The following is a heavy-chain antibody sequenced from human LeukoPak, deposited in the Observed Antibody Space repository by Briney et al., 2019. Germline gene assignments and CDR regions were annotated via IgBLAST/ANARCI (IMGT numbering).Heavy chain of an antibody. CDR3: ARDYYDSSGFGAFNI. CDR2: TNPNSGGT. D-gene: IGHD3-22*01. CDR1: VYTFTAYH. J-gene: IGHJ3*02. Sequence: VSDSCKATVYTFTAYHMHAVRQSPGQGLEGMGWTNPNSGGTNYAQKFHGRVTMTRDTSISTAYMELSRLRSDDTAVYYCARDYYDSSGFGAFNIWGQGTMVTVSS. V-gene: IGHV1-2*02.